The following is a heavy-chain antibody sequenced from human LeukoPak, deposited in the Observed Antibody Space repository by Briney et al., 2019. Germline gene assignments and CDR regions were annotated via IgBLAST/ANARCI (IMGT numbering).Heavy chain of an antibody. CDR3: ASPTYDSSGYYHLK. Sequence: SETLSLTRTVSGDSIDSYYFSWIRQPPGRGLECIGSLYYSDITTYNPSLKSRVTISADTSKNQFSLQLTSVTASDTAVYYCASPTYDSSGYYHLKWGQGILVTVSS. D-gene: IGHD3-22*01. CDR1: GDSIDSYY. J-gene: IGHJ4*02. V-gene: IGHV4-59*08. CDR2: LYYSDIT.